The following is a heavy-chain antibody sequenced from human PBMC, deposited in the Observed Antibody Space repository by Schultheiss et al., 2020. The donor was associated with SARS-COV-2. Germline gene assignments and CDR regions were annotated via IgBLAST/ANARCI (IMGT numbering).Heavy chain of an antibody. CDR2: ISSSSSTI. J-gene: IGHJ5*02. D-gene: IGHD2-2*01. CDR3: ARDREECSSTSCYFWFDP. Sequence: GGSLRLSCAASGFTVSSNYMNWVRQAPGKGLEWVSYISSSSSTIYYADSVKGRFTISRDNAKNSLYLQMNSLRDEDTAVYYCARDREECSSTSCYFWFDPWGQGTLVTVSS. CDR1: GFTVSSNY. V-gene: IGHV3-48*02.